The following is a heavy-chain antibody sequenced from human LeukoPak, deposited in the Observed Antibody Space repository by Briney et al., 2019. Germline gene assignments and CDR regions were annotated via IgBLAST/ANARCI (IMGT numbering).Heavy chain of an antibody. CDR2: INPNSGGT. Sequence: ASVKVSCKASGYTFTGDYMHWVRQAPGQGLEWMGWINPNSGGTNYAQKFQGRVTMTRDTSISTAYMELSRLRSDDTAVYYCAREGGYYGSGSYLSGGWFDPWGQGTLVTVSS. V-gene: IGHV1-2*02. CDR3: AREGGYYGSGSYLSGGWFDP. CDR1: GYTFTGDY. J-gene: IGHJ5*02. D-gene: IGHD3-10*01.